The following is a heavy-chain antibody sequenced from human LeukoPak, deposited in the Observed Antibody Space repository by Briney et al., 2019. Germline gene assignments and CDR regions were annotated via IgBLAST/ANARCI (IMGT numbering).Heavy chain of an antibody. CDR3: ARDYCSSTSCLFDY. CDR2: SNPNSGDT. D-gene: IGHD2-2*01. V-gene: IGHV1-2*06. Sequence: GASVKVSCKASGYTFTGYHMHWVRQAPGQGLEWMGRSNPNSGDTNYAQKFQGRVTMTRDTSISTAYMELRRLRSDDTAVYYCARDYCSSTSCLFDYWGQGTLVTVSS. J-gene: IGHJ4*02. CDR1: GYTFTGYH.